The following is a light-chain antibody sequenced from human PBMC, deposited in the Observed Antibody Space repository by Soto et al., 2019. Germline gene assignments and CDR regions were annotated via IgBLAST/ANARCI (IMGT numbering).Light chain of an antibody. CDR3: QQYGSSPLA. J-gene: IGKJ1*01. CDR2: GAS. V-gene: IGKV3-20*01. CDR1: QSVSTY. Sequence: VLTQSPATLSLSPGEIATLSCRTSQSVSTYLAWYQQKPGQAPRILIYGASSRATGIPDRFSGSGSGTDLTLTISRLEPEDVAVYYCQQYGSSPLAFGQGTKVDIK.